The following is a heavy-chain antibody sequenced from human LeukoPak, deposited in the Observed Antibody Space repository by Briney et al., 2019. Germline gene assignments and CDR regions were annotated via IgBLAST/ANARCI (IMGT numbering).Heavy chain of an antibody. D-gene: IGHD3-22*01. CDR2: IYHSGST. V-gene: IGHV4-38-2*02. J-gene: IGHJ3*02. CDR3: ARGMPVNYYDSSGYYYLGPSDAFDI. CDR1: GYSISSGYY. Sequence: SETLSLTCTVSGYSISSGYYWGWIRQPPGKGLEWIGSIYHSGSTYYNPSLKSRVTISVDTSKNQFSLKLSSVTAADTAVYYCARGMPVNYYDSSGYYYLGPSDAFDIWGQGTMVTVSS.